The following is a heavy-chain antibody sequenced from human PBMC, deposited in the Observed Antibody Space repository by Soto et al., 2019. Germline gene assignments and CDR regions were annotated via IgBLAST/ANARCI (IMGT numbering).Heavy chain of an antibody. CDR2: ISYDGSNK. CDR3: AKDRPPMVLGYYFDS. Sequence: XGSLILSCAASGFTFSSYGMHWVRQAPGKGLEWVAVISYDGSNKYYADSVKGRFTISRDNSKNTLYLQMNSLRAEDTAVYYCAKDRPPMVLGYYFDSWGQGTLVTVSS. J-gene: IGHJ4*02. V-gene: IGHV3-30*18. CDR1: GFTFSSYG. D-gene: IGHD3-10*01.